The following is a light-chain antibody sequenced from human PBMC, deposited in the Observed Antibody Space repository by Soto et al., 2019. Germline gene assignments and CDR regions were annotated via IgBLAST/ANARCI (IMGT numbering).Light chain of an antibody. CDR3: QHYGGSPIT. CDR2: GAS. V-gene: IGKV3-20*01. CDR1: QSVNSNY. Sequence: EIGLTQSPGTLSWSAGERATLSCRASQSVNSNYLAWYQQKHGQAPRLLIYGASKRATGISDRFSGSGYGTDFNVTISRLEPEDFAVYYCQHYGGSPITFGQGTRLEIK. J-gene: IGKJ5*01.